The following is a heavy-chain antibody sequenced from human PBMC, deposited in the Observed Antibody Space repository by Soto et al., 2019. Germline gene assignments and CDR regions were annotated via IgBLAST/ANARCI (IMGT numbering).Heavy chain of an antibody. CDR3: AAAGGNEGMGVGTTFHS. J-gene: IGHJ4*02. V-gene: IGHV1-24*01. CDR1: GYTLSDLS. Sequence: QVQLEQSGAEVKKAGASVKVSCKVSGYTLSDLSVHWVRLTPGRGLEWMGGFDPEDGDTIYAQKFQGRVTMTEDTFTDTASMGLSSLRSEDTAIYHCAAAGGNEGMGVGTTFHSWGQGTLVTVAS. CDR2: FDPEDGDT. D-gene: IGHD1-7*01.